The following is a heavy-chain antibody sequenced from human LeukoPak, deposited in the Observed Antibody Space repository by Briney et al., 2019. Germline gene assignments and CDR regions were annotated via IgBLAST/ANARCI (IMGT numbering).Heavy chain of an antibody. CDR1: GYSISSGYY. Sequence: SETLSLTCTVSGYSISSGYYWGWIRQAPGQGLEWIGSIYYSGSTYYNPSLKSRATISVDTSKSQFSLRLSSVTAADTAVYFCAGSYCTNGVCFRPDYWGQGTLVTVSS. D-gene: IGHD2-8*01. CDR2: IYYSGST. CDR3: AGSYCTNGVCFRPDY. J-gene: IGHJ4*02. V-gene: IGHV4-38-2*02.